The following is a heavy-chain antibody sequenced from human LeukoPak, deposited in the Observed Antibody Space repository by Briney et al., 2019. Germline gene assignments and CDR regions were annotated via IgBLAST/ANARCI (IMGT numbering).Heavy chain of an antibody. CDR3: AGVFQRDLWFGESPLWY. J-gene: IGHJ4*02. CDR1: GFTFSSYS. CDR2: ISSSSSYI. D-gene: IGHD3-10*01. V-gene: IGHV3-21*01. Sequence: GGSLRLSCAASGFTFSSYSMNWVRQAPGKGLEWVSSISSSSSYIYYADSVKGRFTISRDNAKNSLYLQMNSLRAEDTAVYYCAGVFQRDLWFGESPLWYWGQGTLVTVSS.